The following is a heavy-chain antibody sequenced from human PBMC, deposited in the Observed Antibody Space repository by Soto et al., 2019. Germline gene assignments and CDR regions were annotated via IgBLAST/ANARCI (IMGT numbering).Heavy chain of an antibody. V-gene: IGHV4-30-4*01. CDR2: IYQTGNT. CDR1: GGSVNTGDNY. J-gene: IGHJ6*02. Sequence: HVQLHQSGPRLVKPSQTLSLECSVIGGSVNTGDNYWSWVRQSPGRGLEWIGYIYQTGNTFYNPALENRVTMSVDASKHQFSLTLTSVTAADTAVYFCAREPLDGMDVWGQGTKVTVSS. CDR3: AREPLDGMDV.